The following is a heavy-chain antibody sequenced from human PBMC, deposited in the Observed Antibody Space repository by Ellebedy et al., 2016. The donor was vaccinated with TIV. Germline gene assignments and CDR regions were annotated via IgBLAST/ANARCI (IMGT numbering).Heavy chain of an antibody. CDR1: GFAFSNYG. D-gene: IGHD1-1*01. J-gene: IGHJ4*02. Sequence: PGGSLRLSCAASGFAFSNYGMSWVRQAPGKGLAWASGISGSGVDTFYADSVKGRFTISRDNSKNPLYLQMNSLRAEDTAVYYCARFASNNWLNYFDHWGQGTLVTVSS. V-gene: IGHV3-23*01. CDR2: ISGSGVDT. CDR3: ARFASNNWLNYFDH.